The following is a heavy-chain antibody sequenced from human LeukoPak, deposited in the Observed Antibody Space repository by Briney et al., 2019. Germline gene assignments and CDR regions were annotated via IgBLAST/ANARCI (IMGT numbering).Heavy chain of an antibody. CDR3: AKGMHLSTWTTMIVVVINGYFDY. D-gene: IGHD3-22*01. CDR1: GFTFSSYA. J-gene: IGHJ4*02. V-gene: IGHV3-23*01. Sequence: GGSLRLSCAASGFTFSSYAMSWVRQAPGKGLEWVSAISGSGGSTYYADSVKGRFTISRDNSKNTLYLQMNSLRAEDTAVYYCAKGMHLSTWTTMIVVVINGYFDYWGQGTLVTVSS. CDR2: ISGSGGST.